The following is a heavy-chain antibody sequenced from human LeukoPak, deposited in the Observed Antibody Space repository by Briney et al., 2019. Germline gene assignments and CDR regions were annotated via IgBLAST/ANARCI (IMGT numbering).Heavy chain of an antibody. CDR1: GGSISSYY. V-gene: IGHV4-59*01. J-gene: IGHJ3*02. D-gene: IGHD5-18*01. CDR2: IYYSGST. Sequence: PSETLSLTCTVSGGSISSYYWSWIRQPPGKGLEWIGYIYYSGSTNYNPSLKSRVTISVDTSKNQFSLKLSSVTAADTAVYYCARGGDRYSYGTVGAFDIWGQGTMVTVSS. CDR3: ARGGDRYSYGTVGAFDI.